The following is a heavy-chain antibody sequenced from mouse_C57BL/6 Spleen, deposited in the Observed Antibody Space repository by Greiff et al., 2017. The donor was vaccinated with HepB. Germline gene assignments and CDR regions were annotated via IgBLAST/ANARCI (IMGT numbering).Heavy chain of an antibody. Sequence: QVQLQQPGAELVKPGASVKLSCKASGYTFTSYWMHWVKQRPGQGLEWIGMIHPNSGSTNYNEKFKSKATLTVDKSSSTAYMQLSSLTSEDSAVYYCARGFITTVVEGYFDVWGTGTTVTVSS. CDR3: ARGFITTVVEGYFDV. V-gene: IGHV1-64*01. CDR1: GYTFTSYW. CDR2: IHPNSGST. J-gene: IGHJ1*03. D-gene: IGHD1-1*01.